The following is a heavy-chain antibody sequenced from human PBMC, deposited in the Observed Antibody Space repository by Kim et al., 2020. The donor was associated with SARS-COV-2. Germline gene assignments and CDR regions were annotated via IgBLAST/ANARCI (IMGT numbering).Heavy chain of an antibody. V-gene: IGHV7-4-1*02. CDR2: INTNTGNP. CDR1: GYTFTSYA. Sequence: ASVKVSCKASGYTFTSYAMNWVRQAPGQGLEWMGWINTNTGNPTYAQGFTGRFVFSLDTSVSTAYLQISSLKAEDTAVYYCVRDPLVGATRDGFDYWGQGTLVTVSS. J-gene: IGHJ4*02. CDR3: VRDPLVGATRDGFDY. D-gene: IGHD1-26*01.